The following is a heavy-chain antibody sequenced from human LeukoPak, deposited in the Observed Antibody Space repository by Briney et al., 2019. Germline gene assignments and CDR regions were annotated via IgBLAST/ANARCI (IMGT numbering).Heavy chain of an antibody. J-gene: IGHJ3*02. Sequence: SETLSLTCAVSGGSISGYCWSWIRQPPGKGLEWIGQIYYSGGTIYNPSLKGRVTISVDTTHNHFSLKLSSTTAADTAVFYCARHGTGQKAFDIWGQGTMVTVSS. D-gene: IGHD1-14*01. CDR2: IYYSGGT. CDR3: ARHGTGQKAFDI. CDR1: GGSISGYC. V-gene: IGHV4-59*08.